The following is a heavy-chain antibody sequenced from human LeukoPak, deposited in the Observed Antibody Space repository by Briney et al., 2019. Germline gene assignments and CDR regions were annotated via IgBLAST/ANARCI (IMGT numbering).Heavy chain of an antibody. V-gene: IGHV1-3*01. D-gene: IGHD5-24*01. CDR2: INAGNGNT. CDR1: GYTFTSYA. J-gene: IGHJ4*02. Sequence: ASVTVSCKASGYTFTSYAMHWVRQAPGQRLEWMGWINAGNGNTKYSQKFQGRVTITRDTSASTAYMELSSLRSEDTAVYYCARVSLGMATIRPLDYWSQGTLVTVSS. CDR3: ARVSLGMATIRPLDY.